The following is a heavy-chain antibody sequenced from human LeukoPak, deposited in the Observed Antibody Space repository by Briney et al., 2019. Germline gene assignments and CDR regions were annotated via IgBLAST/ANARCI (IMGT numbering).Heavy chain of an antibody. CDR2: ISSSGSTI. CDR3: ARGRLRSDYDSSGYYTTLLDY. D-gene: IGHD3-22*01. Sequence: PGGSLRLSCAASGFTFSDYYMSWIRQAPGKGLEWVSYISSSGSTIYYADSVKGRFTISRDNAKNSLYLQMNSLRAEDTAVYYCARGRLRSDYDSSGYYTTLLDYWGQGTLVTVSS. J-gene: IGHJ4*02. V-gene: IGHV3-11*01. CDR1: GFTFSDYY.